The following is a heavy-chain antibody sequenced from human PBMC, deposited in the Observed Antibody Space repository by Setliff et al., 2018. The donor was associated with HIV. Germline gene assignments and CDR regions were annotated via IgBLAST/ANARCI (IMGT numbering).Heavy chain of an antibody. CDR1: GYTFISYA. J-gene: IGHJ4*02. D-gene: IGHD3-10*01. V-gene: IGHV1-3*01. CDR2: ITGGSGNT. CDR3: ARKGSGSSFDFEY. Sequence: ASVKVSCKASGYTFISYAIHWVRQAPGQSLEWMGWITGGSGNTKYSEKFQGRVTLTRDTSASTAYMELGSLRSEDTAVYYCARKGSGSSFDFEYWGQGTLVTVSS.